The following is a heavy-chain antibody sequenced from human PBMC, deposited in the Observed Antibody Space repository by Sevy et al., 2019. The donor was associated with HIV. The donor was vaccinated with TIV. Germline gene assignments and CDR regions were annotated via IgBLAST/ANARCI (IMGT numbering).Heavy chain of an antibody. CDR2: IKQDESEK. CDR1: GFTFTDYW. J-gene: IGHJ4*02. V-gene: IGHV3-7*01. Sequence: GGSLRLSCAASGFTFTDYWMSWVRQTPGKGLEWVATIKQDESEKYYVDSVKGRFAISRDYGKNSVSLQMNGLRVDDTALYYCAREVGGFNWRPYYFDSWGQGTLVTVSS. CDR3: AREVGGFNWRPYYFDS. D-gene: IGHD3-16*01.